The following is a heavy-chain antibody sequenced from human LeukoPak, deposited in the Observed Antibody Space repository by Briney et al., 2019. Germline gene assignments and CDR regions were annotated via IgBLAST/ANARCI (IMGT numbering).Heavy chain of an antibody. Sequence: GVSLRLSCAASGFTFNSYAMSWVRQAPEKGLEWVATMCGSGGGTYYADSVKGRFTISRDDSKNTLYLQMNSLRAEDTAVYYCAKDLGRYRNNYFDYWGQGTLVTVSS. CDR3: AKDLGRYRNNYFDY. J-gene: IGHJ4*02. V-gene: IGHV3-23*01. CDR1: GFTFNSYA. CDR2: MCGSGGGT. D-gene: IGHD1-26*01.